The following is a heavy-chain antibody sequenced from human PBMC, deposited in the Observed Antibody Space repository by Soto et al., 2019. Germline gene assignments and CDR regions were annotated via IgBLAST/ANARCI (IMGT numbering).Heavy chain of an antibody. CDR2: IWYDGSNK. CDR3: ARDRSYGSGSYFQYYGMDV. CDR1: GFTFSSYG. Sequence: GGSLRLSCAASGFTFSSYGMHWVRQAPGKGLEWVAVIWYDGSNKYYADSVKGRFTISRDNSKNTLYLQMNSLRAEDTAVYYCARDRSYGSGSYFQYYGMDVWGQGTTVTVSS. D-gene: IGHD3-10*01. V-gene: IGHV3-33*01. J-gene: IGHJ6*02.